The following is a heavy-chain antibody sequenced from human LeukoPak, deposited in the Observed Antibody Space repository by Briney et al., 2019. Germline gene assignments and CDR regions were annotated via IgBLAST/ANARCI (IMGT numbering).Heavy chain of an antibody. Sequence: GGSLRLSCAASGFTFSSYAMSWVRQAPGKGLEWVSAISGSGGSTYYADSVKGRFTISRDNAKNSLYLQMNSLRAEDTAVYYCARVYGYCSSTSCYNWFDPWGQGTLVTVSS. CDR2: ISGSGGST. J-gene: IGHJ5*02. CDR3: ARVYGYCSSTSCYNWFDP. V-gene: IGHV3-23*01. CDR1: GFTFSSYA. D-gene: IGHD2-2*01.